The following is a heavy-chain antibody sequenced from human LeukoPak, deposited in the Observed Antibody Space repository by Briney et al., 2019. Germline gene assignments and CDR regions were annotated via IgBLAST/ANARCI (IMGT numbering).Heavy chain of an antibody. Sequence: GGSLSLSCAASGFTFSNYWISWVRQAPGKGLEWVANIKEDGSEKYYADSVKGRFTISRDNARNSLYLQMNSLRAEDTAVYYWASGRQLGYWGQGTLVTVSS. CDR1: GFTFSNYW. D-gene: IGHD6-13*01. J-gene: IGHJ4*02. CDR3: ASGRQLGY. V-gene: IGHV3-7*01. CDR2: IKEDGSEK.